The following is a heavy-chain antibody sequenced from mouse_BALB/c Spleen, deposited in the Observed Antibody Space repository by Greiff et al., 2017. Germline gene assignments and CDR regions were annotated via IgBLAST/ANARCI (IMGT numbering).Heavy chain of an antibody. V-gene: IGHV5-17*02. CDR2: ISSGSSTI. J-gene: IGHJ3*01. Sequence: EVKLMESGGGLVQPGGSRKLSCAASGFTFSSFGMHWVRQAPEKGLEWVAYISSGSSTIYYADTVKGRFTISRDNPKNTLFLQMTSLRSEDTAMYYCARSPYDYWGQGTLVTVSA. D-gene: IGHD2-3*01. CDR1: GFTFSSFG. CDR3: ARSPYDY.